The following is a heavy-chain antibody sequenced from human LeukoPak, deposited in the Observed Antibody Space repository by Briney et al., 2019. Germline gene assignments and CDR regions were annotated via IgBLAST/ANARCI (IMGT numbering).Heavy chain of an antibody. CDR1: GYTFTAYY. J-gene: IGHJ5*02. CDR2: INPNSRGT. D-gene: IGHD2-15*01. V-gene: IGHV1-2*02. Sequence: GASVKVSCKASGYTFTAYYMHWVRQAPGQGLEWMGWINPNSRGTTYAQKFQGRVTMTRDTSISTAYMELSRLRSDDTAVYYCARGGVTGYCSGGSCRPNWFDPWGQGTLVTVSS. CDR3: ARGGVTGYCSGGSCRPNWFDP.